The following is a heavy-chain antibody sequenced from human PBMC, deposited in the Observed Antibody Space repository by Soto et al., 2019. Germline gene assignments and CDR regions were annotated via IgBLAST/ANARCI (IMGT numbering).Heavy chain of an antibody. D-gene: IGHD3-9*01. J-gene: IGHJ6*02. CDR3: ARAGDGLTGYYSYYGMDV. Sequence: QVQLQESGPGLVKPSQTLSLTCTVSGGSISSGDYYWSWIRQPPGKGLEWIGYIYYSGSTYYNPSLKSRVTISVDTSKNQFSLKLSSVTAADTAVYYCARAGDGLTGYYSYYGMDVWGQGTTVTVSS. V-gene: IGHV4-30-4*01. CDR2: IYYSGST. CDR1: GGSISSGDYY.